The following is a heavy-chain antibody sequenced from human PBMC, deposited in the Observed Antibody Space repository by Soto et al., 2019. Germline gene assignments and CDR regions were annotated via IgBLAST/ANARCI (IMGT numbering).Heavy chain of an antibody. V-gene: IGHV1-8*01. CDR3: ARGPYYGSGSYYNFYYYYYMDV. CDR1: GYTFTSYD. CDR2: MNPNSGNT. J-gene: IGHJ6*03. D-gene: IGHD3-10*01. Sequence: ASVKVSCKASGYTFTSYDINWVRQATGQGLEWMGWMNPNSGNTGYAQKFQGRVTMTRNTSISTAYMELSSLRSEDTAVYYCARGPYYGSGSYYNFYYYYYMDVWGKGTTVTVSS.